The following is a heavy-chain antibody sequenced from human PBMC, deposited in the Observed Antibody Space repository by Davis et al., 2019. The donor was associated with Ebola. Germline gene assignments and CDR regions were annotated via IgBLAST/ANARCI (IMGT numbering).Heavy chain of an antibody. CDR1: GYTFTSYD. CDR3: GRSRLIGTTFWFDP. D-gene: IGHD1-7*01. CDR2: MNPNSGNT. J-gene: IGHJ5*02. Sequence: AASVKVSCKASGYTFTSYDLNWVRQATGQGLEWMGWMNPNSGNTGYAQKFQGRVTMTRNTSISTAYMELSSLRSEDTAVYYCGRSRLIGTTFWFDPWGQGTLVTVSS. V-gene: IGHV1-8*01.